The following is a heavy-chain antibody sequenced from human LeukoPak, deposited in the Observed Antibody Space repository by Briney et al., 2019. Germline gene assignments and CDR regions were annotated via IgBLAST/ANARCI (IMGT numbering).Heavy chain of an antibody. CDR1: GFTFSTYT. V-gene: IGHV3-21*01. J-gene: IGHJ3*02. CDR3: ARSYLDAFDI. CDR2: ISTSGGYL. D-gene: IGHD1-26*01. Sequence: GGSLRLSCAASGFTFSTYTMNWVRQAPGKGLEWVSSISTSGGYLYYADSVKGRFTTSRDNAKHSLYLQMNSLRAEDTAVYYCARSYLDAFDIWGQGTMVTVSS.